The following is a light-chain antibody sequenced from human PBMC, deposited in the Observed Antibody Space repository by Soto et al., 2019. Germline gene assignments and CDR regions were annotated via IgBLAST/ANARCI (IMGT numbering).Light chain of an antibody. Sequence: EIVMTQSPATLSVSPGERATLSCRASQSVSNNLAWYQQTPGQAPRLLIYDASTRATGIPARFSGSGSGTEFTLTISSLQSAAFAVYCCQHYNIWPLPFGGGTKVEIK. CDR2: DAS. J-gene: IGKJ4*01. CDR3: QHYNIWPLP. CDR1: QSVSNN. V-gene: IGKV3-15*01.